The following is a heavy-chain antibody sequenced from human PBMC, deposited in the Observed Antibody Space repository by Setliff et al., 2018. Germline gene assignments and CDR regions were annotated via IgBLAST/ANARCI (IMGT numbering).Heavy chain of an antibody. CDR3: VNSYRGYDDYPDY. CDR1: GLTFSSSW. Sequence: GGSLRLSCAVSGLTFSSSWMSWVRQVPGKGLEWVANIGPDGSQKKKFYGGSVKGRFTISRDNAKNSLYLQMNSLRVEDTAVYYCVNSYRGYDDYPDYWGQGTLVTVSS. CDR2: IGPDGSQKKK. V-gene: IGHV3-7*03. D-gene: IGHD3-16*02. J-gene: IGHJ4*02.